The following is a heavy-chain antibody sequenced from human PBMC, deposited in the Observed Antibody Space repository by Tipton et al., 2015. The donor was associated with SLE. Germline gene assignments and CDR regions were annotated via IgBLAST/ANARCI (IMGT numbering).Heavy chain of an antibody. CDR3: AREMIRDIVPTNADY. Sequence: AASGFTFSSYAMHWVRQAPGKGLEWVAVISYDGGNKYYADSVKGRFTISRDNSKNTLYLHVNSLRAEDTAVYYCAREMIRDIVPTNADYWGQGTQVTVSS. J-gene: IGHJ4*02. V-gene: IGHV3-30*04. D-gene: IGHD5-12*01. CDR1: GFTFSSYA. CDR2: ISYDGGNK.